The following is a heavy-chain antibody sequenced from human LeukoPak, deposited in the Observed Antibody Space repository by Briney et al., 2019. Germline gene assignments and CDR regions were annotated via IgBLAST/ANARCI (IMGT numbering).Heavy chain of an antibody. CDR3: APRVVVITAPFDY. CDR1: GFTFSNCW. Sequence: PGGSLRLSCAASGFTFSNCWMSWVRQAPGKGLEWVANIKQDGSEKNYVDSVKGRFTISRDNAKDSLYLQMNSLRPEDTAVYYCAPRVVVITAPFDYWGQGTLVTVSS. D-gene: IGHD2-21*01. J-gene: IGHJ4*02. CDR2: IKQDGSEK. V-gene: IGHV3-7*03.